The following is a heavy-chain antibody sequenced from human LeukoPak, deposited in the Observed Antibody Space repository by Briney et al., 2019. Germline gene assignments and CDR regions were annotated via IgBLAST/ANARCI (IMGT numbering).Heavy chain of an antibody. CDR2: ISGSGGST. Sequence: PGGSLRLSCAASGFTFSSYGMSWVRQAPGKGLEWVSAISGSGGSTYYADSVKGRFTISRDNSKNTLYLQMNSLRAEDTAVCYCAKEPTVLTRYFDYWGQGTLVTVSS. CDR3: AKEPTVLTRYFDY. J-gene: IGHJ4*02. V-gene: IGHV3-23*01. CDR1: GFTFSSYG. D-gene: IGHD4/OR15-4a*01.